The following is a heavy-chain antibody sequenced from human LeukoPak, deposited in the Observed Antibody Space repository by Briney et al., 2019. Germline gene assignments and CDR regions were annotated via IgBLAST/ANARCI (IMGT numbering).Heavy chain of an antibody. D-gene: IGHD5-24*01. J-gene: IGHJ4*03. CDR2: IDHGGDT. Sequence: PSETLSLTCAVYGGSFSPYYWSWLRQSPGKGLEWIAEIDHGGDTNYNAAVKSRVTISIDTSKNQFSLNMKSLSAADTAVYYCARGATISETGYFDFWGQGTLVTVSS. CDR3: ARGATISETGYFDF. CDR1: GGSFSPYY. V-gene: IGHV4-34*01.